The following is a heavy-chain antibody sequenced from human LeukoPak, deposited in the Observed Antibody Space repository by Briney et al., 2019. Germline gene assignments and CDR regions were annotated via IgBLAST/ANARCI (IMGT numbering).Heavy chain of an antibody. V-gene: IGHV5-51*01. CDR3: ARGRYCTSTSCSHFDY. J-gene: IGHJ4*02. D-gene: IGHD2-2*01. CDR2: SYPGDSDT. Sequence: GESLKISCEASGYSFTTYWIAWVRQMPGRGLEWMGISYPGDSDTRYSPSFQGQVTISGDRSISTAYLQWSSLKASDTAMYYCARGRYCTSTSCSHFDYWGQGTLVTVSS. CDR1: GYSFTTYW.